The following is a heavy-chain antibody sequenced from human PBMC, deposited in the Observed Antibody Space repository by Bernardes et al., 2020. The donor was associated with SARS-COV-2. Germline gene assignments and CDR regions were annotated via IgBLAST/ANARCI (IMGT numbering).Heavy chain of an antibody. V-gene: IGHV3-49*04. CDR2: IRNKAYGGTT. J-gene: IGHJ3*02. CDR3: TRDHLPNDASDI. CDR1: GFRFGDYE. Sequence: GSLRLSCTASGFRFGDYEMSWVRQAPGKGLEWLGFIRNKAYGGTTQYAASVRGRFTISRDDSKSIAYLQMNSLITEDTAVYYCTRDHLPNDASDIWGQGTMVTVSS.